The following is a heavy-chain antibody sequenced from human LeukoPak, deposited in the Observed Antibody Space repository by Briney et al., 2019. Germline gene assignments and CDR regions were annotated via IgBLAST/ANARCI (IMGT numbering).Heavy chain of an antibody. D-gene: IGHD6-19*01. CDR3: ARDAVADPYYYGMDV. V-gene: IGHV3-11*01. CDR2: ISSSGSTI. J-gene: IGHJ6*02. Sequence: PGGSLRLSCAASGFTFSDCYMSWIRQAPGKGLEWVSYISSSGSTIYYADSVKGRFTISRDNAKNSLYLQMNSLRAEDTAVYYCARDAVADPYYYGMDVWGQGTTVTVSS. CDR1: GFTFSDCY.